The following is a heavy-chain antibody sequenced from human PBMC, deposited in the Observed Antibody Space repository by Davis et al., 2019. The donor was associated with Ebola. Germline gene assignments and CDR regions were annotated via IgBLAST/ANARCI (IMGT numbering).Heavy chain of an antibody. V-gene: IGHV5-51*01. CDR1: GYSFTSYW. J-gene: IGHJ3*02. CDR3: ATLRRTVTGMDDGFDI. Sequence: GESLKISCKGSGYSFTSYWIGWVRQMPGKGLEWMGLIFTGDSDTRYSPSFRGQVTISADKSFKTSFLHWSSLKASDTAMYYCATLRRTVTGMDDGFDIWGQGTMVTVSP. D-gene: IGHD4-11*01. CDR2: IFTGDSDT.